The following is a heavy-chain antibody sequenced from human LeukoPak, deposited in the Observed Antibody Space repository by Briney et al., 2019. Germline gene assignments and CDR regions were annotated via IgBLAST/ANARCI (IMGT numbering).Heavy chain of an antibody. D-gene: IGHD5-18*01. CDR2: ISSSSTI. Sequence: GGSLRLSCAASGFTFSSYSMNWVRQAPGKGLEWVSYISSSSTIYYADSVKGRFTISRDNAKNSLYLQMNSLIAEHTAVYYCAREGGDTAMVPFYYYYYMDVWGKGTTVTVSS. CDR3: AREGGDTAMVPFYYYYYMDV. V-gene: IGHV3-48*01. CDR1: GFTFSSYS. J-gene: IGHJ6*03.